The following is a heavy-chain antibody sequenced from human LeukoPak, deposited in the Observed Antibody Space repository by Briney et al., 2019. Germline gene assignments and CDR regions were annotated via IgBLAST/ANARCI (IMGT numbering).Heavy chain of an antibody. Sequence: PSETLSLTCTVSGGSISNTSYYWGWIRQPPGKGLEWIGSIYYSGSTYYNPSLKSRVTISVDTSKNQFSLKLSSVTAADTAVYYGARSRVGATASDIWGQGTMVTVSS. D-gene: IGHD1-26*01. CDR3: ARSRVGATASDI. V-gene: IGHV4-39*07. CDR2: IYYSGST. CDR1: GGSISNTSYY. J-gene: IGHJ3*02.